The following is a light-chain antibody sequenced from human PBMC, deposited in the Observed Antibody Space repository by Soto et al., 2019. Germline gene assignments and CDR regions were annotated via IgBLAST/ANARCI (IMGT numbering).Light chain of an antibody. CDR3: QHYNSDSEE. J-gene: IGKJ1*01. CDR2: KAS. V-gene: IGKV1-5*03. Sequence: DIQMTQSPSTLSGSVGDRVTITCRASQTISSWLAWYQQKPGKAPKLLIYKASTLKSGVPSRFSGSGSGTEFTLTISSLQPDDFETYYCQHYNSDSEELGQGTKV. CDR1: QTISSW.